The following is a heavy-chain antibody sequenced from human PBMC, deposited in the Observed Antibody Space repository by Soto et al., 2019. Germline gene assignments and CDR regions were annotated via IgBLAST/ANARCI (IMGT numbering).Heavy chain of an antibody. CDR2: IYYGGST. J-gene: IGHJ4*02. CDR1: GGSISSGGYS. V-gene: IGHV4-30-2*01. D-gene: IGHD3-3*01. Sequence: QLQLQESGSGLVKPSQTLSLTCAVSGGSISSGGYSWSWIRQPPGKGLEWIGYIYYGGSTYYNPSLESRLIIXVDXSXIQFFLKLSSVSAADTAVYYCARVTFYDFWSGYFDHWGQGTLVTVSS. CDR3: ARVTFYDFWSGYFDH.